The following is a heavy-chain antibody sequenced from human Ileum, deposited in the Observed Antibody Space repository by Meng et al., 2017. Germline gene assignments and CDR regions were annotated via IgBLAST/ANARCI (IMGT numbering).Heavy chain of an antibody. V-gene: IGHV4-4*02. CDR1: GGSIGSSNW. CDR3: ARGTPGRSYCDPPR. CDR2: IYESGST. Sequence: QVQLQESGPGLVNPLGTLSLTCVVSGGSIGSSNWWSGVRQPPGKGLEWIGEIYESGSTNYNPSLKSRVTISLDRSKNHFSLKLNSVTAADTAVYYCARGTPGRSYCDPPRWGQGTLVTVSS. D-gene: IGHD1-26*01. J-gene: IGHJ4*02.